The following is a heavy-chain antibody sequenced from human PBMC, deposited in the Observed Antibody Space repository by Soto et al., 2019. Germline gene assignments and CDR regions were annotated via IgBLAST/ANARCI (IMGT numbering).Heavy chain of an antibody. CDR3: ARNDVYDMDV. CDR1: GASISSSYW. Sequence: QVQLQESGPGLVKPSGTLSLTCAVSGASISSSYWWSWVRQPPGKGLEWIGEIHHSTGTNSIPSLKRRVTISVDKSKNQLFRRLTSVTVEDTYLDYGARNDVYDMDVWGQGTTVTVSS. V-gene: IGHV4-4*02. CDR2: IHHSTGT. D-gene: IGHD3-16*01. J-gene: IGHJ6*02.